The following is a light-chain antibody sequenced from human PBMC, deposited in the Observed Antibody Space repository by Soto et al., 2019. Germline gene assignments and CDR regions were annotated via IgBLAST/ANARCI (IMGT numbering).Light chain of an antibody. CDR1: QSVSSSY. J-gene: IGKJ1*01. V-gene: IGKV3-20*01. CDR2: GES. CDR3: QKYGSSPRT. Sequence: VLTQSPATLSLSPGESATLSCRASQSVSSSYLAWYQQKTGQAPRLLIYGESSRATGIPDRFSGSGSGTDFNLTISRLEPEDFAVYYCQKYGSSPRTFGQGTKVDIK.